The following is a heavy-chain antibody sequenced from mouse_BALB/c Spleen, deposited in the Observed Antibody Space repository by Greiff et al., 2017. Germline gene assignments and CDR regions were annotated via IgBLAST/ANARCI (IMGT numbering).Heavy chain of an antibody. CDR2: IDPENGNT. CDR1: GFNIKDYY. CDR3: APYDYGFAY. D-gene: IGHD2-4*01. Sequence: EVKLQQSGAELVRPGALVKLSCTASGFNIKDYYLHWVKQRPEQGLEWIGWIDPENGNTIYDPTLQGKSSITEDTSSNTAYLQLSSLTSEDTAVSYCAPYDYGFAYWGQGTLVTVSA. J-gene: IGHJ3*01. V-gene: IGHV14-1*02.